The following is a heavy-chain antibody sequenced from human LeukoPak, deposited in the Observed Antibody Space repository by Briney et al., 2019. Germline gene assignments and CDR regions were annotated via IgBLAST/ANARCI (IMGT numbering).Heavy chain of an antibody. V-gene: IGHV3-11*04. CDR2: ISSSGTTI. Sequence: GGSLRFSXAASGFTFSDFYMSWIGQAPGKGLEWVLYISSSGTTIYYADSVKGGFTISRDNAKNSLYLQMNSLRAEDTAVYYFARGSGSYCNDYWGQGTLVTVSS. J-gene: IGHJ4*02. D-gene: IGHD1-26*01. CDR1: GFTFSDFY. CDR3: ARGSGSYCNDY.